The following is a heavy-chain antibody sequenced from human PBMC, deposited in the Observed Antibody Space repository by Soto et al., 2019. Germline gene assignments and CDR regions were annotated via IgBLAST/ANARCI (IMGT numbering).Heavy chain of an antibody. V-gene: IGHV1-2*04. Sequence: ASVKVSCKASGYTFTGYYMHWVRQAPGQGLEWMGWINPNSGGTNYAQKFQGWVTMTRDTSISTAYMELSRLRAEDTAVYYCAREPRTYYYGSGSYGPLDYWGQGTLVTVSS. CDR3: AREPRTYYYGSGSYGPLDY. J-gene: IGHJ4*02. CDR1: GYTFTGYY. D-gene: IGHD3-10*01. CDR2: INPNSGGT.